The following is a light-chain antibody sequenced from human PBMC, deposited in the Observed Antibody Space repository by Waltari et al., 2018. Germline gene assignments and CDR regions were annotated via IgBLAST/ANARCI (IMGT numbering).Light chain of an antibody. J-gene: IGKJ4*01. CDR3: QHRFNWPLT. V-gene: IGKV3-11*01. CDR2: DAS. CDR1: QSVSTY. Sequence: EIVLTQSPATLSLSPGDGATLPCRARQSVSTYLAWYQEKPGQAPRLLIYDASNRATGIPARFSGSGSGTDFTLTISGLEPEDSAVYYCQHRFNWPLTFGGGTKVEIK.